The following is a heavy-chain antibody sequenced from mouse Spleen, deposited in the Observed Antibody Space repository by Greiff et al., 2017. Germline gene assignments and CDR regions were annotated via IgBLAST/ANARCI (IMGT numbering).Heavy chain of an antibody. D-gene: IGHD2-1*01. CDR1: GFTFSDYG. V-gene: IGHV5-17*01. CDR3: AIYGNPAFDY. J-gene: IGHJ2*01. CDR2: ISSGSSTI. Sequence: DVHLVESGGGLVKPGGSLKLSCAASGFTFSDYGMHWVRQAPEKGLEWVAYISSGSSTIYYADTVKGRFTISRDNAKNTLFLQMTSLRSEDTAMYYCAIYGNPAFDYWGQGTTLTVSS.